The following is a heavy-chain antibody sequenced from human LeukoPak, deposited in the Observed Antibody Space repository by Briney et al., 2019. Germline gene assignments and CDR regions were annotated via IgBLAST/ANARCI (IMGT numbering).Heavy chain of an antibody. CDR2: IWYDGSNE. D-gene: IGHD3-10*01. J-gene: IGHJ4*02. CDR3: ARDLSFGSVSD. CDR1: GFTFSNHG. V-gene: IGHV3-33*01. Sequence: GGSLRLSCAASGFTFSNHGMHWVRQAPGKGLEWVALIWYDGSNENYADSVKGRFTISRDSSKNTLYLQVNSLRADDTAVYYCARDLSFGSVSDWGQGTLVTVSP.